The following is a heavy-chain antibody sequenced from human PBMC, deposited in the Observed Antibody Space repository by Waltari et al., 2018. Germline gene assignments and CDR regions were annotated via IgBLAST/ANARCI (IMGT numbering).Heavy chain of an antibody. CDR1: GYTFTGYY. D-gene: IGHD2-21*01. CDR3: ARGAPFCGGDCYNY. V-gene: IGHV1-2*02. J-gene: IGHJ4*02. CDR2: INPTSGGT. Sequence: QVQLVQSGAEVKKPGASVKVSCKASGYTFTGYYMHWVRQAPGQGLEWMGWINPTSGGTNYAQKFQGRVTMTRDTSISTAYMELSRLRSDDTAVYYCARGAPFCGGDCYNYWGQGTLVTVSS.